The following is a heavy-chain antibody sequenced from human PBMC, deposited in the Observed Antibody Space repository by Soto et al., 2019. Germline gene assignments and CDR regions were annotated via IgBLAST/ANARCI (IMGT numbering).Heavy chain of an antibody. D-gene: IGHD2-2*01. CDR1: GGTFSSYA. CDR2: IIPIFGTA. V-gene: IGHV1-69*13. J-gene: IGHJ6*02. CDR3: ASGYCSSTSCLRFSYYYYGMDV. Sequence: SVKVSCKVSGGTFSSYAISWVRQAPGQGLEWMGGIIPIFGTANYAQKFQGRVTITADESTSTAYMELSSLRSEDTAAYYCASGYCSSTSCLRFSYYYYGMDVWGQGTTVTSP.